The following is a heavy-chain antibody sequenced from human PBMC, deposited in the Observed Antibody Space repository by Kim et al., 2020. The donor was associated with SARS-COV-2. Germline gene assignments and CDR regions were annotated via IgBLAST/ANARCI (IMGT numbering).Heavy chain of an antibody. Sequence: SETLSLTCTVSGGSISSHYWSWIRQPPGKGLEWIGYIYYSGSTNYNPSLKSRVTISVDTSKNQFSLKLSSVTAADTAVYYCARHDCSSTTCYLIAMDVWGQGTTVTVSS. CDR3: ARHDCSSTTCYLIAMDV. CDR2: IYYSGST. CDR1: GGSISSHY. J-gene: IGHJ6*02. D-gene: IGHD2-2*01. V-gene: IGHV4-59*08.